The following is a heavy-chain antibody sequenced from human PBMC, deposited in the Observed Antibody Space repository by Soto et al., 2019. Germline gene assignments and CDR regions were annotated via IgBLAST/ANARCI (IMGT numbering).Heavy chain of an antibody. J-gene: IGHJ5*02. CDR3: ARGGGEVPAADNWFDP. Sequence: SETLSLTCTVSGGSITSSYWSWIRRPPGKGLEWIGYIYYSGSTNYNPSLKSRVTISVDTSKNQFSLKLSSVTAADTAVYYCARGGGEVPAADNWFDPWGQGTLVTVSS. D-gene: IGHD2-2*01. CDR2: IYYSGST. CDR1: GGSITSSY. V-gene: IGHV4-59*01.